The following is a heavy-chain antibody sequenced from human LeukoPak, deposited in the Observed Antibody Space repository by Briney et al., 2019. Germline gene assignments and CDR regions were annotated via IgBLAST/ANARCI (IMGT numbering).Heavy chain of an antibody. Sequence: SETLSLTCTVSGGSISSYYWSWIRQPPGKGLEWIGYIYYSGSTNYNPSLKSRVTISVDTSKNQFSLKLSSVTAADTAVYYCARTDSSYYYDSSGYYYPYYFDYWGQGTLVTVSS. CDR3: ARTDSSYYYDSSGYYYPYYFDY. J-gene: IGHJ4*02. CDR2: IYYSGST. CDR1: GGSISSYY. D-gene: IGHD3-22*01. V-gene: IGHV4-59*01.